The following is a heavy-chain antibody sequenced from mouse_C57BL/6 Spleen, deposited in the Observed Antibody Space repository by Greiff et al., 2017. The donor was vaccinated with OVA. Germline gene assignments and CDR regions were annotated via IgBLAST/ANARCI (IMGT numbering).Heavy chain of an antibody. CDR3: ARFGGLGEAFAY. CDR2: INPGSGGT. Sequence: VQLQQSGAELVRPGTSVKVSCKASGYAFTNYLIEWVKQRPGQGLEWIGVINPGSGGTNYNEKFKGKATLTADKSSSTAYMQLSSLTSEDSAVYFCARFGGLGEAFAYWGQGTLVTVSA. CDR1: GYAFTNYL. V-gene: IGHV1-54*01. D-gene: IGHD2-4*01. J-gene: IGHJ3*01.